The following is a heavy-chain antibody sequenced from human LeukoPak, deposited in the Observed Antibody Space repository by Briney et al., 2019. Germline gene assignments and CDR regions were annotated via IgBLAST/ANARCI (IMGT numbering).Heavy chain of an antibody. V-gene: IGHV3-30-3*01. Sequence: GGSLRLSCAASGFTFSSYAMHWVRQAPGKGLEWVAVISYDGSNKYYADSVKGRFTISRDNSKNTLYLQMNSLRAEDTALYYCAKGSIAVAGSDYWGQGTLVTVSS. J-gene: IGHJ4*02. CDR3: AKGSIAVAGSDY. CDR1: GFTFSSYA. D-gene: IGHD6-19*01. CDR2: ISYDGSNK.